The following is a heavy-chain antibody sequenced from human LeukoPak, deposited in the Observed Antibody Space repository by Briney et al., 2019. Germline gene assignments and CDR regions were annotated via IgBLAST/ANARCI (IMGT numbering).Heavy chain of an antibody. CDR3: ARAPFDY. CDR2: ISYDGSNK. V-gene: IGHV3-30*01. CDR1: GFTFSSYA. J-gene: IGHJ4*02. Sequence: GGSLRLSCAASGFTFSSYAMHWVRQAPGKGLEWVAVISYDGSNKYYADSVRGRFTISRDNSKNTLYLQMNSLRAEDTAVYYCARAPFDYWGQGTLVTVSS.